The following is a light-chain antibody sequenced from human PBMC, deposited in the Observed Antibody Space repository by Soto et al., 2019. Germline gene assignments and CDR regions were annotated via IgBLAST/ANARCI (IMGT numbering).Light chain of an antibody. CDR2: GAS. V-gene: IGKV3-15*01. Sequence: ETVMTQSPVSLSVSPGQRSTLSGRASQCVSSNLAWYQQKPGQAPRLLMYGASTRATGIPARFSGSGSGTEFTLTISSLQSEDFAVYYCQQYNNWPRTFGQGTKVDIK. J-gene: IGKJ1*01. CDR3: QQYNNWPRT. CDR1: QCVSSN.